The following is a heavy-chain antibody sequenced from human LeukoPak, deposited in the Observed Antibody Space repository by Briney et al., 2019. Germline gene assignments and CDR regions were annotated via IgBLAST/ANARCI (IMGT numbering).Heavy chain of an antibody. CDR1: GGSVSSGSYD. D-gene: IGHD1-14*01. CDR3: AREPGETDEGFEY. J-gene: IGHJ4*02. CDR2: IYYSGST. V-gene: IGHV4-61*01. Sequence: PSETLSLTCTVSGGSVSSGSYDWNWIRQPPGKGLEWIGHIYYSGSTDYNPSLKSRVTISADTSKNQFSLKMTSVTAADTAVYYCAREPGETDEGFEYWGQGTLVTVSS.